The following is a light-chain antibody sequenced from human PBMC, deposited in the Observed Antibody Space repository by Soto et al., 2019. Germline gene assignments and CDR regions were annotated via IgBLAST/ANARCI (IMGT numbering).Light chain of an antibody. Sequence: QLVLTQPPSASASLGASVTLTCTLSSGYSNYKVDWYQQRPGKGPRFVMRVGTGGIVGSKGDGIPDRFSVLGSGLNRYLTIKNIQEEDESDYNCGADHGSGSNFVYVFGTGTQLTVL. J-gene: IGLJ7*01. CDR3: GADHGSGSNFVYV. CDR1: SGYSNYK. V-gene: IGLV9-49*01. CDR2: VGTGGIVG.